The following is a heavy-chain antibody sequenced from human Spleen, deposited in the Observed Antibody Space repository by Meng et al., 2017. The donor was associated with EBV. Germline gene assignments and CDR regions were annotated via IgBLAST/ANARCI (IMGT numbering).Heavy chain of an antibody. D-gene: IGHD3-10*01. CDR1: GGSCCTYA. CDR2: LIPMVGAP. J-gene: IGHJ4*02. Sequence: VALVEAVAGVKSPGASGKVLCRTSGGSCCTYAVCWVRQAPGQGLEWMGGLIPMVGAPHYAQKFQGRVTIIADESTSTHYMELSSLRSEDTALYFCSSESGRGFTPDYWGQGTLVTVSS. V-gene: IGHV1-69*01. CDR3: SSESGRGFTPDY.